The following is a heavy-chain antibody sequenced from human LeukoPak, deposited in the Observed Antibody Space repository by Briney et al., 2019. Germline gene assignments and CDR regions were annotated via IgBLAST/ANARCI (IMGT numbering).Heavy chain of an antibody. CDR1: GFTFSSYS. D-gene: IGHD2-21*02. Sequence: PGGSLRLSCAASGFTFSSYSMNWVRQAPGKGLEWVSSISSSSSYIYYADSVKGRFTISRDNAKNSLYLQMNSLRAEDTAVYYCARDRSSLTGVTTYFDYWGQGTLVTVPS. V-gene: IGHV3-21*01. CDR3: ARDRSSLTGVTTYFDY. CDR2: ISSSSSYI. J-gene: IGHJ4*02.